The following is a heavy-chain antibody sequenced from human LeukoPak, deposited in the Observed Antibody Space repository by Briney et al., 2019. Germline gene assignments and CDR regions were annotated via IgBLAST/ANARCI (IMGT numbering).Heavy chain of an antibody. Sequence: ASVKVSCKASGYTFTGYFMHWVRQAPGQGLEWMGWIDPNSGGTNYAQKFQGRVTMTRDTSISTAYMELSRLRSDDTAVYYCARVSRSSWRSYYYYGMDVWGQGTTVTVSS. CDR2: IDPNSGGT. J-gene: IGHJ6*02. V-gene: IGHV1-2*02. D-gene: IGHD6-13*01. CDR1: GYTFTGYF. CDR3: ARVSRSSWRSYYYYGMDV.